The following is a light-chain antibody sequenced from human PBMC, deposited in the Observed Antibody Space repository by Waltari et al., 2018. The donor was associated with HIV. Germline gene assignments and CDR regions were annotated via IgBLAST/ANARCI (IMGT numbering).Light chain of an antibody. J-gene: IGLJ2*01. CDR1: RSAIGSYNR. CDR2: DVS. Sequence: QSALTQPASVSGSPGQSITISCPGTRSAIGSYNRVSWYQQHPGKAPKRMIYDVSNRPSGVSDRFSGSKSGNTASLTISGLQAEDEAHYYCSSYTTSSTFFGGGTKLTVL. V-gene: IGLV2-14*01. CDR3: SSYTTSSTF.